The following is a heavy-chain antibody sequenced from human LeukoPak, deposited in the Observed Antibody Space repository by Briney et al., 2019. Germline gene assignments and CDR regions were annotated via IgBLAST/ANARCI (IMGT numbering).Heavy chain of an antibody. CDR3: ARNLPVCSGGSCYSGGSRDNWFDP. V-gene: IGHV1-18*01. CDR2: ISAYNGNT. CDR1: GYTFTSYG. Sequence: ASVKVSCKASGYTFTSYGISWVRQAPGQGLEWMGWISAYNGNTNYAQKLQGRVTMTTDTSTSTAYMELRSLRSDDTAVYYCARNLPVCSGGSCYSGGSRDNWFDPWGQGTLVTVSS. D-gene: IGHD2-15*01. J-gene: IGHJ5*02.